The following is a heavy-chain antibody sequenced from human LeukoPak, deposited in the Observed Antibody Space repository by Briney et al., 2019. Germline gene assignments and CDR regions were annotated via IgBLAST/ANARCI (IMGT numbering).Heavy chain of an antibody. CDR3: ARDTRDDILTGYVYYYYYMDV. V-gene: IGHV4-38-2*02. D-gene: IGHD3-9*01. Sequence: SETLSLTCTVSGYSISSGYYWGWIRQPPGKGLEWIGRIYTSGSTNYNPSLKSRVTMSVDTSKNQYSLRLSSVTAADTAVYYCARDTRDDILTGYVYYYYYMDVWGKGTTVTISS. CDR1: GYSISSGYY. CDR2: IYTSGST. J-gene: IGHJ6*03.